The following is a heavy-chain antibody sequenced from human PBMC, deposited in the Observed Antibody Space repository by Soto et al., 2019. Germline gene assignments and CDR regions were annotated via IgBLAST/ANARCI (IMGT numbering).Heavy chain of an antibody. J-gene: IGHJ6*02. CDR2: ISYDGSNK. V-gene: IGHV3-30-3*01. Sequence: QVQLVESGGGVVQPGRSLRLSCAASGFTFSSYAMHWVRQAPGKGLEWVAVISYDGSNKYYADSVKGRFTISRDNSKNTLYLEMNSLRADDTAVYYCARDSGQWPYYYYGMDVWGQGTTVTVSS. CDR3: ARDSGQWPYYYYGMDV. D-gene: IGHD6-19*01. CDR1: GFTFSSYA.